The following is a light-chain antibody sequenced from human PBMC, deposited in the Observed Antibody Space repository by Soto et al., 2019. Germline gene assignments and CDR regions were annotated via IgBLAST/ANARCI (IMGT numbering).Light chain of an antibody. CDR2: AAS. J-gene: IGKJ1*01. CDR3: QQIYSPPQT. Sequence: IQMTQSPSSLSASVADRVAITCRASQTVSICFNWYQKPGQSAPVLLIFAASDVQSGVPSLFSSSGCRTYTPITISRQQHEDFATYYRQQIYSPPQTFGQGTKVDIK. CDR1: QTVSIC. V-gene: IGKV1-39*01.